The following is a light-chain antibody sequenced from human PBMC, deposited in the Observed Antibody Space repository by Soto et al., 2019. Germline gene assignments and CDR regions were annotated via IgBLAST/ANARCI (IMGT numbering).Light chain of an antibody. CDR2: ANT. CDR3: QSSDSSLSGSVV. CDR1: SSNIGAGYD. V-gene: IGLV1-40*01. J-gene: IGLJ2*01. Sequence: QSVLTQPPSVSGAPGQRVTISCTGSSSNIGAGYDVHWYQQLPGTAPKLLIYANTNRPSGVPDRFSGSKSGTSASLAITGLQAEDEADYYCQSSDSSLSGSVVFGGGTQLTVL.